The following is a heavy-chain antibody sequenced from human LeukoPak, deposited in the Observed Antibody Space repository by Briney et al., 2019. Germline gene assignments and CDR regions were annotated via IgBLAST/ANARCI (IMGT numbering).Heavy chain of an antibody. CDR3: ARVQDYGDYEGAFDI. J-gene: IGHJ3*02. CDR2: INHSGST. V-gene: IGHV4-34*01. Sequence: SETLSLTCAVYGGSFSGYYWSWIRQPPGKGLEWIGEINHSGSTNYNPSLKSRVTISVDTSKNQFSLKLSSVTAADTAVYYCARVQDYGDYEGAFDIWGQGTMVTVSS. D-gene: IGHD4-17*01. CDR1: GGSFSGYY.